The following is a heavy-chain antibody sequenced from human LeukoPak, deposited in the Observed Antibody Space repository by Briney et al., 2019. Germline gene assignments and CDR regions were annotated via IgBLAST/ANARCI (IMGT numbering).Heavy chain of an antibody. CDR3: ATYRQVLLPFES. CDR2: ISPSGGEI. J-gene: IGHJ4*02. CDR1: GFTFSTFA. D-gene: IGHD2-8*02. Sequence: GGSLRLSCAASGFTFSTFAMIWVRQPPGKGLEWVSSISPSGGEIHYADSVRGRFTISRDNSKSTLSLQMNSLRAEDTAIYYCATYRQVLLPFESWGQGTLVTVSS. V-gene: IGHV3-23*01.